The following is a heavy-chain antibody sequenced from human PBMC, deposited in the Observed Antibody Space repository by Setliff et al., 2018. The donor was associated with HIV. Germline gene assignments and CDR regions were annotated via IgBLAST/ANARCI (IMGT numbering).Heavy chain of an antibody. V-gene: IGHV3-73*01. CDR1: GFTFSGSA. J-gene: IGHJ6*03. Sequence: GGSLRLSCAASGFTFSGSAMHWVRQASGKGLEWVGRIRSKANNYATTYAASVKGRFTIFRDDSKNTAYLQMNSLKIEDTAVYYCTRHQYDFWSGYDYYYYMDVWGKGTTVTSP. D-gene: IGHD3-3*01. CDR2: IRSKANNYAT. CDR3: TRHQYDFWSGYDYYYYMDV.